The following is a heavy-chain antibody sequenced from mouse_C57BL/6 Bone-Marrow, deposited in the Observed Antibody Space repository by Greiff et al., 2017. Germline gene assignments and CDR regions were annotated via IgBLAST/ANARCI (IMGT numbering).Heavy chain of an antibody. D-gene: IGHD2-5*01. CDR1: GYTFTSYW. CDR2: IDPSDSYT. CDR3: ARNPSYYSNSWFAY. J-gene: IGHJ3*01. Sequence: QVHVKQPGAELVRPGTSVKLSCKASGYTFTSYWMHWVKQRPGQGLEWIGVIDPSDSYTNYNQKFKGKATLTVDKSSSTAYMQLSSLTSEDSAVYYCARNPSYYSNSWFAYWGQGTLVTVSA. V-gene: IGHV1-59*01.